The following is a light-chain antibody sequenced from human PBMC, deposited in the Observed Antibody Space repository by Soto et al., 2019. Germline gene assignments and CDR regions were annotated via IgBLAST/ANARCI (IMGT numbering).Light chain of an antibody. Sequence: QSALTQPASVSGSPGQSITISCTGTSSDLGNHNLVSWYQQYPGKAPTLMIYEASQRPSGISHRFSGSKSGNTASLTISGLQTEDEANYYCAAWDDGLRAVVFGGGTKLTVL. CDR1: SSDLGNHNL. V-gene: IGLV2-23*01. CDR2: EAS. J-gene: IGLJ2*01. CDR3: AAWDDGLRAVV.